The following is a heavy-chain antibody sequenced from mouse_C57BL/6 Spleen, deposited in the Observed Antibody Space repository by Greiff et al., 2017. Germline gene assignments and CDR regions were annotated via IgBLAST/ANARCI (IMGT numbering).Heavy chain of an antibody. CDR2: ISDGGSYT. V-gene: IGHV5-4*01. CDR3: ARDRSPFAY. Sequence: EVQGVESGGGLVKPGGSLKLSCAASGFTFSSYAMSWVRQTPEKRLEWVATISDGGSYTYYPDNVKGRFTISRDNAKNNLYLQMSHLKSEDTAMYYCARDRSPFAYWGQGTLVTVSA. J-gene: IGHJ3*01. CDR1: GFTFSSYA.